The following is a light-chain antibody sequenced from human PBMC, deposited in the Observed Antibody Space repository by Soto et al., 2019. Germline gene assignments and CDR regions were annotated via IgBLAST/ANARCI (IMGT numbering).Light chain of an antibody. CDR3: QQYSGLPPLP. CDR2: HAS. Sequence: DIQMTQCPSSLSASLGDRVTITCQASQNITHNLSWYQQKPGKAPNLLIYHASKLAKGVTSRFSGSGSGTDFSFIITSLQREDLATYYCQQYSGLPPLPFDHGTLLEVK. J-gene: IGKJ5*01. V-gene: IGKV1-33*01. CDR1: QNITHN.